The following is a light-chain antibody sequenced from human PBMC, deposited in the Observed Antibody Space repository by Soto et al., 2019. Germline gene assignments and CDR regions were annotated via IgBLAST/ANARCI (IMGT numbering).Light chain of an antibody. Sequence: DIAMTQSPLSLPFTPGEPASLSCRASQSVSSSYLAWYQQKPGLAPRLLIYDASTRATGIPDRFSGSGSGTDFTLTISSLEPEDFAVYYCQKYGSSPPITFGQGTRLEI. J-gene: IGKJ5*01. CDR2: DAS. CDR3: QKYGSSPPIT. CDR1: QSVSSSY. V-gene: IGKV3D-20*01.